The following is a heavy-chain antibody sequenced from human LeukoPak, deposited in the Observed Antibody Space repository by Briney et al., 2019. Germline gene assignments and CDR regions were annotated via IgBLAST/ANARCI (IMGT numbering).Heavy chain of an antibody. V-gene: IGHV1-46*01. CDR2: INPSGGST. J-gene: IGHJ3*02. Sequence: ASVKVSCKASGYTFTSYYMHWVRQAPGQGLEWMGIINPSGGSTSYAQKFQGRVTMTRDTSTSTAYMELSRLRSDDTAVYYCARDLDDAFDIWGQGTMVTVSS. CDR3: ARDLDDAFDI. CDR1: GYTFTSYY.